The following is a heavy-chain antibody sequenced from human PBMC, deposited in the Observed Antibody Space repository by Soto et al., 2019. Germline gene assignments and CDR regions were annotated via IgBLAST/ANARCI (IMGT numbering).Heavy chain of an antibody. J-gene: IGHJ4*02. CDR2: ISYDGSNK. CDR3: AGGYCSGGSCDGYFDY. D-gene: IGHD2-15*01. CDR1: GFTFSSYA. Sequence: QVQLVESGGGVVQPGRSLRLSCAASGFTFSSYAMHWVRQAPGKGLEWVAVISYDGSNKYYADSVKGRFTISRDNSKNTLYLQMNSLRAEDTAVYYCAGGYCSGGSCDGYFDYWGQGTLVTVSS. V-gene: IGHV3-30-3*01.